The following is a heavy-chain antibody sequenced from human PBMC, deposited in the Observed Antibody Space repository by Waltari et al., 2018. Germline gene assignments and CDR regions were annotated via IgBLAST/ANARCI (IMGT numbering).Heavy chain of an antibody. J-gene: IGHJ3*02. D-gene: IGHD6-19*01. CDR2: IYWNDDK. CDR3: ANRPSGCDHQDAYDI. Sequence: QITLKESGPTLVKPTQTLTLTCTFSGFSLTTSGVGVGWIRQPPGKTLEWLELIYWNDDKRYSPSLKSTLTITKDTSNTQVVHTMTHMDPVYTATYYCANRPSGCDHQDAYDICGIGTMVTVSS. V-gene: IGHV2-5*01. CDR1: GFSLTTSGVG.